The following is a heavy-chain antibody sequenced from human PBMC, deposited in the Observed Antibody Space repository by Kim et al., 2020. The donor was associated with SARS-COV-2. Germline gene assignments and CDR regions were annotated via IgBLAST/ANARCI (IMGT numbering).Heavy chain of an antibody. J-gene: IGHJ3*02. V-gene: IGHV6-1*01. CDR3: ARSFRNAFDI. CDR2: ST. Sequence: STDYAVSVKSRIIINPDTTKNQFSLQRNSVTPEDTAVYYCARSFRNAFDIWGQGTMVTVSS.